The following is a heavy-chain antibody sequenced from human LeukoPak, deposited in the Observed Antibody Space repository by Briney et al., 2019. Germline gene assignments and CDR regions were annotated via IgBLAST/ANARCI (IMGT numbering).Heavy chain of an antibody. CDR3: ARMGGSSGWYAPPLA. V-gene: IGHV6-1*01. CDR1: GDRVSSNSAA. Sequence: SQTLSLPCALSGDRVSSNSAAWNWIRQSPSRGLEWLVRTYYRSKWYNDYALSVKSRITINPDTSKNQFSLQLNSVTPEDTAVYYCARMGGSSGWYAPPLAWGQGTLVTVSS. CDR2: TYYRSKWYN. D-gene: IGHD6-19*01. J-gene: IGHJ5*02.